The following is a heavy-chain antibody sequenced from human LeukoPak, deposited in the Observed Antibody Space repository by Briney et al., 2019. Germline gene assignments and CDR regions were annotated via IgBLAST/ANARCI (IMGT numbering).Heavy chain of an antibody. CDR3: ARGWNKYFQH. V-gene: IGHV4-34*01. Sequence: PSETLSLTCAVYGGSFSGYYWSWIRQPPGKGLEWIGEINHSGSTNYNPSLKSRVTISVDTSKNQFSLKLSSVTAADTAVYYCARGWNKYFQHWGQGTLVTVSS. J-gene: IGHJ1*01. D-gene: IGHD1-1*01. CDR2: INHSGST. CDR1: GGSFSGYY.